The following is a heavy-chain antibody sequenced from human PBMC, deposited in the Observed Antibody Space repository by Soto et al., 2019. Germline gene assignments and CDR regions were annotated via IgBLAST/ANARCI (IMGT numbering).Heavy chain of an antibody. CDR2: IYYSGST. Sequence: SETLSLTCTVSGGSISSGGYYWSWIRQHPGKGLEWIGYIYYSGSTYYNPSLKSRVTISVDTSKNQFSLKLSSVTAADTAVYYCARLPWTHSGCGGDCYPYYFDYWGQGTLVTVSS. D-gene: IGHD2-21*02. CDR3: ARLPWTHSGCGGDCYPYYFDY. J-gene: IGHJ4*02. CDR1: GGSISSGGYY. V-gene: IGHV4-31*03.